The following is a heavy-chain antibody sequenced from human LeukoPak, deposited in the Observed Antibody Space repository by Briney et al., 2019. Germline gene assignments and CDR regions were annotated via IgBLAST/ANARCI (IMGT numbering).Heavy chain of an antibody. CDR1: GYTFTSYY. CDR3: ARDVPHDYGDYDNWFDP. Sequence: ASVTVSCTASGYTFTSYYMHWVRQAPGQGLEWMGIVNPSGGSTSYAQKFQGRVTMTRDTSTSTVYMELSSLRSEDTAVYYCARDVPHDYGDYDNWFDPWGQGTLVTVSS. CDR2: VNPSGGST. D-gene: IGHD4-17*01. J-gene: IGHJ5*02. V-gene: IGHV1-46*01.